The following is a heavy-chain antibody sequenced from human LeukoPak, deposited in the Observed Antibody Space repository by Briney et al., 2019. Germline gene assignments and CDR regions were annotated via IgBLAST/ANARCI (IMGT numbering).Heavy chain of an antibody. CDR2: MNPNSGNT. CDR3: ARDGPPMNYYGSGSYLNWFDP. D-gene: IGHD3-10*01. V-gene: IGHV1-8*01. CDR1: GYTFTSYD. J-gene: IGHJ5*02. Sequence: EASVKVSCKASGYTFTSYDINWVRQATGQGLEWMGWMNPNSGNTGYAQKFQGRVTMTRNTSISTAYMELSSLRSDDTAVYYCARDGPPMNYYGSGSYLNWFDPWGQGTLVTVSS.